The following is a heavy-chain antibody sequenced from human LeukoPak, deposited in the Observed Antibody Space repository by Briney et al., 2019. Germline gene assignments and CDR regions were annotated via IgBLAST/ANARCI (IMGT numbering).Heavy chain of an antibody. V-gene: IGHV3-30-3*01. Sequence: PGGSLRLSCAASGFTFSSFAMHWVRQAPGKGLEWVAVMSYDGSNKYYADSVKGRFMISRDNSKNTLYLQMKSLRAEDTAVYYCAREQTTVTTVWYFDLWGRGTLVTVSS. CDR3: AREQTTVTTVWYFDL. J-gene: IGHJ2*01. D-gene: IGHD4-17*01. CDR1: GFTFSSFA. CDR2: MSYDGSNK.